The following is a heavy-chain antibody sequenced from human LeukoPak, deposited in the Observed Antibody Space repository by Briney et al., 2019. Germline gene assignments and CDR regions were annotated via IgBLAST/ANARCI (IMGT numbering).Heavy chain of an antibody. CDR1: GFTFSTYW. Sequence: PGGSLRLSCAASGFTFSTYWMHWVRQAPGKGLEWVSRINPDGITTTCADSVKGRFTISRDNAKNTLFLQMNSLRDEDTAVYYCARDYYYGMDVWGQGTTITVSS. CDR2: INPDGITT. J-gene: IGHJ6*02. V-gene: IGHV3-74*01. CDR3: ARDYYYGMDV.